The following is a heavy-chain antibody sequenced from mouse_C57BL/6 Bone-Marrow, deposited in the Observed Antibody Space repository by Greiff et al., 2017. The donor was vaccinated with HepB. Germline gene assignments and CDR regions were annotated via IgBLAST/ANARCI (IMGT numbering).Heavy chain of an antibody. D-gene: IGHD2-4*01. Sequence: VQLQQSGAELVRPGASVTLSCKASGYTFTDYEMHWVKQTPVHGLEWIGAIDPETGGTAYNQKFKGKAILTADKSSSTAYMGLRSLTSEDSAVYYCARGGLRSYFDVWGTGTTVTVSS. CDR1: GYTFTDYE. V-gene: IGHV1-15*01. CDR3: ARGGLRSYFDV. J-gene: IGHJ1*03. CDR2: IDPETGGT.